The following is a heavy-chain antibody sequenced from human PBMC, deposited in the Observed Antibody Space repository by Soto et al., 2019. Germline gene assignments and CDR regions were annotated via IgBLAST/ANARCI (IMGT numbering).Heavy chain of an antibody. CDR3: VRVRCSGTSCRRGWYFDL. J-gene: IGHJ2*01. CDR1: GFTFSSYW. Sequence: EVQLVESGGGLVQPEGSLRLSCAASGFTFSSYWMSWVRQAPGKGLEWVANIKQDGSEKYYVDSMKGRFTISRDNAKNSLFLRMNSLRAEDTAIYYCVRVRCSGTSCRRGWYFDLWGRGTLVTVSS. V-gene: IGHV3-7*01. CDR2: IKQDGSEK. D-gene: IGHD2-15*01.